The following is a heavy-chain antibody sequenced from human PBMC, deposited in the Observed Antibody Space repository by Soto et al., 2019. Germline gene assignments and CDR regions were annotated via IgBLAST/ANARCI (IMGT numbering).Heavy chain of an antibody. CDR3: ARADNCYYYDSRGYFDY. CDR1: GGSISSCYYY. V-gene: IGHV4-30-4*01. Sequence: SETLXLTFTVSGGSISSCYYYWSWIRLPPGKGLEWIGYIYYSGSTYYNPSLKSRVTISVDTSKNQFSLKLSSVTAADTAVYYCARADNCYYYDSRGYFDYWGQGTLVTVSS. D-gene: IGHD3-22*01. J-gene: IGHJ4*02. CDR2: IYYSGST.